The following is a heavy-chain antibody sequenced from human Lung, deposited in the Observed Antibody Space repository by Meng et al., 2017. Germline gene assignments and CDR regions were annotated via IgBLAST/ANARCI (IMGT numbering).Heavy chain of an antibody. J-gene: IGHJ4*02. CDR1: NGSFGGYY. Sequence: QAHLNMGGLGLLKTSATLPLTAADNNGSFGGYYCGWILQSPGKGLDWIGEINRGGITSYNPSLQSRVTMSVDTSKNHFFLKLNSVTAADTAMYHCARVGSVALTTVSPFDYWGPGMLVTVSS. CDR3: ARVGSVALTTVSPFDY. CDR2: INRGGIT. D-gene: IGHD4-17*01. V-gene: IGHV4-34*01.